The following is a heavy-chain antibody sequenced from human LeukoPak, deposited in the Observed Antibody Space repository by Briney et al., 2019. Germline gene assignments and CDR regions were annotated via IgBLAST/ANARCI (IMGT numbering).Heavy chain of an antibody. V-gene: IGHV4-39*01. Sequence: SETLSLTRTVSGGSISSSSYYWGWIRQPPGKGLEWIGSMYYSGSTYYNPSLKSRVTISVDTSKNQFSLKLSSVTAADTAVYYCARLPRTVTTSAVDYWGQGTLVTVSS. CDR3: ARLPRTVTTSAVDY. CDR1: GGSISSSSYY. J-gene: IGHJ4*02. CDR2: MYYSGST. D-gene: IGHD4-17*01.